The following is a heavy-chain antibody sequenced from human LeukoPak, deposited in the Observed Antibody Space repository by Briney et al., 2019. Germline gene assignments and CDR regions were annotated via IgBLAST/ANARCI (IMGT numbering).Heavy chain of an antibody. V-gene: IGHV1-2*04. Sequence: ASVKVSCKASGYTFTGYYMHWVRQAPGQGLEWMGWINPNSGGTNYAQKFQGWVTMTRDTSISTAYMELSRLRSEDTAVYYCASRRDYLSSGWYYFDYWGQGTLVTVSS. J-gene: IGHJ4*02. CDR3: ASRRDYLSSGWYYFDY. CDR2: INPNSGGT. D-gene: IGHD6-19*01. CDR1: GYTFTGYY.